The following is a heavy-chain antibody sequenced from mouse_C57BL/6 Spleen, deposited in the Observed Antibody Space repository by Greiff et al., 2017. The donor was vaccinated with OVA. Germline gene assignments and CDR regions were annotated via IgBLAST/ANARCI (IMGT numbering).Heavy chain of an antibody. Sequence: VQLQQPGAELVRPGSSVKLSCKASGYTFTSYWMDWVKQRPGQGLEWIGNIYPSDSETHYNQKFKDKATLTVDKSSSTAYMQLSSLTSEDSAVYYCARGDGSSLYAMDYWGQGTSVTVSS. CDR2: IYPSDSET. CDR3: ARGDGSSLYAMDY. D-gene: IGHD1-1*01. CDR1: GYTFTSYW. J-gene: IGHJ4*01. V-gene: IGHV1-61*01.